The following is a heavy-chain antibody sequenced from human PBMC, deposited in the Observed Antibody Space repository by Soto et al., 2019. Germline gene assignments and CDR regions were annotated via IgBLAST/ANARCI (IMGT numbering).Heavy chain of an antibody. CDR3: ASRYPGPSVDY. V-gene: IGHV4-4*02. D-gene: IGHD1-1*01. CDR1: GGSFTSNNW. Sequence: QVQLQESGPGLVKPSGTLSLTCAFSGGSFTSNNWWTWVRQPPGQGVEWIGEIYRTGSNNYNPALKGRVTMSLDKSENQFSLKVTSLTAAATAVYYYASRYPGPSVDYWGQGTLVNVSS. CDR2: IYRTGSN. J-gene: IGHJ4*02.